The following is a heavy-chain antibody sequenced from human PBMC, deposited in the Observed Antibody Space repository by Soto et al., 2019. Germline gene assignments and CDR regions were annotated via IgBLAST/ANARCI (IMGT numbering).Heavy chain of an antibody. CDR1: GFTFSSYG. CDR3: ARDADDIVVVVARPSYYFDY. V-gene: IGHV3-33*01. CDR2: IWYDGSNK. D-gene: IGHD2-15*01. Sequence: QVQLVESGGGVVQPGRSLRLSCAASGFTFSSYGMRWVRQAPGKGLEWVAVIWYDGSNKYYADSVKGRFTISRDNSKNTLYLQMNSLRAEDTAVYYCARDADDIVVVVARPSYYFDYWGQGTLVTVSS. J-gene: IGHJ4*02.